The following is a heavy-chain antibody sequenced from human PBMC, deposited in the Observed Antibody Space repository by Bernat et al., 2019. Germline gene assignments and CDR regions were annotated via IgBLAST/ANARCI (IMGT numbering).Heavy chain of an antibody. Sequence: QVQLVESGGGVVQPGRSLRLSCAASGFTFSSYAMHWVRQAPGKGLEWVAVISYDGSNKYYADSVKGRFTISRDNSKNTLYLQMNSLRAEDTAVYYCARDYSPVVVAATEATEDPWGQGTLVTVSS. V-gene: IGHV3-30*01. D-gene: IGHD2-15*01. CDR3: ARDYSPVVVAATEATEDP. J-gene: IGHJ5*02. CDR2: ISYDGSNK. CDR1: GFTFSSYA.